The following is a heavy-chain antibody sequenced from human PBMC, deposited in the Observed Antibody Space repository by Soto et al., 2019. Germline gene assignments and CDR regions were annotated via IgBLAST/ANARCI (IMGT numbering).Heavy chain of an antibody. D-gene: IGHD5-12*01. Sequence: RVSGAGCGCTLSTYSMDSFHQAPGKGLEWVSYISSSGGTIYYADSVKGRFTISRDNARNSLYLQMNSLRAEDTAVYYCASTRIDGYNNSYYFYGRYVWCHGTAVPVS. CDR1: GCTLSTYS. CDR2: ISSSGGTI. V-gene: IGHV3-48*04. CDR3: ASTRIDGYNNSYYFYGRYV. J-gene: IGHJ6*02.